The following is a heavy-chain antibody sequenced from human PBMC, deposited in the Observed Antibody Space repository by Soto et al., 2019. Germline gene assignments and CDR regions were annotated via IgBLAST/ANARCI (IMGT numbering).Heavy chain of an antibody. D-gene: IGHD6-19*01. CDR2: IIPILGIA. Sequence: GASVKVSCKASGGTFSSYTISWVRQAPGQGLEWMGRIIPILGIANYAQKFQGRVTITADKSTSTAYMELSSLRSEDTAVYYCARGSSSGWYVREGWFDPWGQGTLVTVSS. J-gene: IGHJ5*02. V-gene: IGHV1-69*02. CDR1: GGTFSSYT. CDR3: ARGSSSGWYVREGWFDP.